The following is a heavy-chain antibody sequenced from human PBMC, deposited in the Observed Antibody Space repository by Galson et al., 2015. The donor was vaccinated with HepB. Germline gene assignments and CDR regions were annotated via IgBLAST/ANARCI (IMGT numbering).Heavy chain of an antibody. CDR1: GFTFSNAW. CDR3: TTEAYYYGSGSYYNGDAFDI. CDR2: IKSKTDGGTT. J-gene: IGHJ3*02. D-gene: IGHD3-10*01. V-gene: IGHV3-15*01. Sequence: SLRLSCAASGFTFSNAWMSWVRQAPGKGLEWVGRIKSKTDGGTTDYAAPVKGRFTISRDDSKNTLYLQMNSLKTEDTAVYYCTTEAYYYGSGSYYNGDAFDIWGQGTMVTVSS.